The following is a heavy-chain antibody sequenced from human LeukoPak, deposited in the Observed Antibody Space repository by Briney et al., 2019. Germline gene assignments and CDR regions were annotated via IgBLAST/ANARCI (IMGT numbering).Heavy chain of an antibody. D-gene: IGHD6-19*01. V-gene: IGHV3-23*01. CDR2: ISSSGGSR. Sequence: PGGSLRFSCEASRFTFNNYGMSWVRQAPGKGLEWVSTISSSGGSRYYTDSVKGRFTISRDNSKNTVALQMSSLRAEDTAVYYCAKGWRQWLVGTAFHIWGQGTMVTVSS. CDR1: RFTFNNYG. CDR3: AKGWRQWLVGTAFHI. J-gene: IGHJ3*02.